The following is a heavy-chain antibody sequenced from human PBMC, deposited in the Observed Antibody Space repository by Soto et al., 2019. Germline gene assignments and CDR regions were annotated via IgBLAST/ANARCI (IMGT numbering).Heavy chain of an antibody. CDR2: IYSGGST. CDR3: ATAKLLLPWSFDN. CDR1: GFTVNSNC. Sequence: GSLRLSCAASGFTVNSNCMSWVRQAPGKGLEWVSVIYSGGSTYYADSVKGRFIISRDDSKNTLFLQMNSLRAEDKAVYYCATAKLLLPWSFDNWGQGALGTVAS. V-gene: IGHV3-66*01. J-gene: IGHJ4*02. D-gene: IGHD1-26*01.